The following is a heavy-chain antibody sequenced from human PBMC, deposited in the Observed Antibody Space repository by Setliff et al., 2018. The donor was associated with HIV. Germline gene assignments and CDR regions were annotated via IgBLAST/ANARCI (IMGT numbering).Heavy chain of an antibody. D-gene: IGHD3-3*01. CDR2: INTNTGNP. Sequence: ASVKVSCKASGYTFTSYAMNWVRQAPGQGLEWMGWINTNTGNPTYAQGFTGRFVFSLDTSVSTAYLQINSLKAEDTAIHYCARVGVDSQEYFQHWGQGTLVTVSS. J-gene: IGHJ1*01. CDR3: ARVGVDSQEYFQH. CDR1: GYTFTSYA. V-gene: IGHV7-4-1*02.